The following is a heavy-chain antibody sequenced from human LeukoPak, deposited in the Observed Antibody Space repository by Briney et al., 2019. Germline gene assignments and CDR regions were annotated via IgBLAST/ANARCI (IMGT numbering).Heavy chain of an antibody. CDR2: INPNSGGT. CDR3: ARPYPKSLGYDAFDL. D-gene: IGHD3-22*01. Sequence: ASVKVSCKASGYIFSNYFIHWVRQAPGQGLEWMGWINPNSGGTNYAQKSQGRVTMTRDTYSSTVYVYVSYLSSDDTPIYYCARPYPKSLGYDAFDLWGQGTTVTVSS. CDR1: GYIFSNYF. V-gene: IGHV1-2*02. J-gene: IGHJ3*01.